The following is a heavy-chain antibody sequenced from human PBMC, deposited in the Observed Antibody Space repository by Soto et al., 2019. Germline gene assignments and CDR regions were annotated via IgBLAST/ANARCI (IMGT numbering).Heavy chain of an antibody. CDR3: ARPGRSSGRLFYPPDY. J-gene: IGHJ4*02. CDR2: IYPGDSDT. Sequence: GESLKISCKGSGYSFTSYWIGWVRQMPGKGLEWMGIIYPGDSDTRYSPSFQGQVTISADKSISTAYLQWSSLKASDTAMYYCARPGRSSGRLFYPPDYWGQGTLVTVSS. CDR1: GYSFTSYW. D-gene: IGHD6-19*01. V-gene: IGHV5-51*01.